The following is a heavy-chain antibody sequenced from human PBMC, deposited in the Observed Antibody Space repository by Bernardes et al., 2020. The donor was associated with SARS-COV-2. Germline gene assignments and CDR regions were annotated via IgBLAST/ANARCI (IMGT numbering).Heavy chain of an antibody. CDR2: ISVNGRNT. CDR3: VRDVRGSGNYGWFDP. Sequence: GGSLRLSCIDSGFTFSTYAMGWVRQAPGKGLDWVSSISVNGRNTYYADSVKGRFTMSRDNSRNTLYLQMNSLRVDDTAVYYCVRDVRGSGNYGWFDPWGQGTLVSVSS. V-gene: IGHV3-23*01. D-gene: IGHD1-26*01. CDR1: GFTFSTYA. J-gene: IGHJ5*02.